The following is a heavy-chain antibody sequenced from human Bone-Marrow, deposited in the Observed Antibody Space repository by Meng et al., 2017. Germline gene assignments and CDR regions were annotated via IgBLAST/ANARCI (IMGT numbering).Heavy chain of an antibody. CDR3: ARDRGGGWGFDY. CDR2: IYYSGST. CDR1: GGSISSYY. J-gene: IGHJ4*02. Sequence: LRLSCTVSGGSISSYYWSWIRQPPGKGLEWIGYIYYSGSTNYNPSLKSRVTISVDTSKNQFSLKLSSVTAADPAVYYCARDRGGGWGFDYWGQGTLVTVSS. V-gene: IGHV4-59*01. D-gene: IGHD3-10*01.